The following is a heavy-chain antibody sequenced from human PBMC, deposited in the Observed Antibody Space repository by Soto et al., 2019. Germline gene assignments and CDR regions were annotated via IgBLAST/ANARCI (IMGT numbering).Heavy chain of an antibody. CDR1: GFTFSSYS. CDR2: ISSSSSYI. J-gene: IGHJ4*02. D-gene: IGHD6-6*01. V-gene: IGHV3-21*01. CDR3: ARDFPYSSSSGFDY. Sequence: KSGGSLRLFCAASGFTFSSYSMNWVRQAPGKGLEWVSSISSSSSYIYYADSVKGRFTISRDNAKNSLYLQMNSLRAEDTAVYYCARDFPYSSSSGFDYWGQGTLVTVSS.